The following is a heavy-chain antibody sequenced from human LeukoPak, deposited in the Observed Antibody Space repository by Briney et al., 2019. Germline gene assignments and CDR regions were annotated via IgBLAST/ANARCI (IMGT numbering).Heavy chain of an antibody. CDR3: ARELPYTGYYFDY. V-gene: IGHV4-34*01. CDR2: INHSGST. J-gene: IGHJ4*02. Sequence: PSETLSLTCAVYGGSFSGYYWSWLRQPPGKGLEWIGEINHSGSTNYNPSLKSRVTISVDTSKNQFSLKLSSVTAADTAVYYCARELPYTGYYFDYWGQGTLVTVSS. CDR1: GGSFSGYY. D-gene: IGHD3-16*01.